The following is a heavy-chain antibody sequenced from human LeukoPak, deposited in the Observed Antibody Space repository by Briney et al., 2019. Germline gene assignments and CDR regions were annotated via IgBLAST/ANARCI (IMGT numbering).Heavy chain of an antibody. CDR3: AKAEMATIGGNFDY. CDR2: IGGSGGST. Sequence: PGGSLRLSCSSSGCTFSSYAMSGVRQAPGKGLEGVSAIGGSGGSTYYADSVKGRFTISIDNSENTLYLQMNSLRAEDTAVYYCAKAEMATIGGNFDYWGQGTLVTVSS. V-gene: IGHV3-23*01. CDR1: GCTFSSYA. D-gene: IGHD5-24*01. J-gene: IGHJ4*02.